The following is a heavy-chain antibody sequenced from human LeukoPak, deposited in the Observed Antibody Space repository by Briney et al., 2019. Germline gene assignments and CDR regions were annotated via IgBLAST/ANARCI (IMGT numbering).Heavy chain of an antibody. CDR3: AREVERGYDFWSGYSYYFDY. Sequence: ASVKVSCKASGGTFTSYAISWARQAPGQGLEWMGGIIPIFGTAKYEQKFQGRVTITADETTSTAYMELSSLRSEDTAVYYCAREVERGYDFWSGYSYYFDYWGQGTLVTVSS. V-gene: IGHV1-69*13. J-gene: IGHJ4*02. CDR1: GGTFTSYA. CDR2: IIPIFGTA. D-gene: IGHD3-3*01.